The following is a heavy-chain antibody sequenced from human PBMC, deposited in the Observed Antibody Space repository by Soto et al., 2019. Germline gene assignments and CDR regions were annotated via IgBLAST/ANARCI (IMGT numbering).Heavy chain of an antibody. CDR2: ISVYNGNT. J-gene: IGHJ4*02. Sequence: ASVKVSCKASGYTFTSYCISWVRQAPGQGLQWMGWISVYNGNTNYAQKLQGRVTMTTDTSTSTAYMELRSLRSDDTAVYYCARAPCTSASFYAEFDDWGEVTLVTVSS. V-gene: IGHV1-18*01. D-gene: IGHD2-2*01. CDR3: ARAPCTSASFYAEFDD. CDR1: GYTFTSYC.